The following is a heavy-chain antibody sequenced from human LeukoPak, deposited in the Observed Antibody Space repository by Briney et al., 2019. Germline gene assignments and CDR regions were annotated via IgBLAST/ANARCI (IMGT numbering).Heavy chain of an antibody. CDR3: AGEGHYYDSTGYYYGGEDY. CDR2: IYTRGST. J-gene: IGHJ4*02. Sequence: SETLSLTCTVSGGSISSYYWSWIRQPAGKGLEWIGRIYTRGSTNYNSSLKSRVTMSADMSKNQFSLKLSSVTAADAAVYYCAGEGHYYDSTGYYYGGEDYWGQGTLVTVSS. V-gene: IGHV4-4*07. D-gene: IGHD3-22*01. CDR1: GGSISSYY.